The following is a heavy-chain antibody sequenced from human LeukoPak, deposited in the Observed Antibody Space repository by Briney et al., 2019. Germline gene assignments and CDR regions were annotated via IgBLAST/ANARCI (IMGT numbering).Heavy chain of an antibody. CDR3: ARELGYYDSSGYPYYYYMDV. CDR2: IKQDGSEK. D-gene: IGHD3-22*01. Sequence: GGSLRLSCAASRFTFSTYWMSWVRQAPGKGLEWVANIKQDGSEKYYVDSVKGRFTISRDNAKNSLYLQMNSLRAEDTAVYYCARELGYYDSSGYPYYYYMDVWGKGTTVTISS. CDR1: RFTFSTYW. J-gene: IGHJ6*03. V-gene: IGHV3-7*01.